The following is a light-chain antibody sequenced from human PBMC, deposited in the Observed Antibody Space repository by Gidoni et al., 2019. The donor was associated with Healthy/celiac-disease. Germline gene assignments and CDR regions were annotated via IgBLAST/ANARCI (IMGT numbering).Light chain of an antibody. V-gene: IGKV1-39*01. Sequence: DIQMTQSPSSLSASVGDRVTSTCRASQRISSYLNWYQQKPGKAPKLLIYAASSLQSGVPSRFSGSGSGTDFPLTISSLQPEDFATYYCQQSYSTPRTFGQGTKVEIK. CDR2: AAS. CDR3: QQSYSTPRT. J-gene: IGKJ1*01. CDR1: QRISSY.